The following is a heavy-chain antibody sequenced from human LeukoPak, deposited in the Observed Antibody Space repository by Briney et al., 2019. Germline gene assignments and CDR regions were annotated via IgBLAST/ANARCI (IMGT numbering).Heavy chain of an antibody. Sequence: GGTLRLSCAASGFTFSSYGMSWVRQTPGKGLEWVSGISGSADSTYYADSVKGRFTISRDNSKNTLYLQMNSLRAEDTAVYYCAKVAYSSPEDVWGKGTTVTVSS. D-gene: IGHD6-19*01. CDR3: AKVAYSSPEDV. V-gene: IGHV3-23*01. CDR2: ISGSADST. J-gene: IGHJ6*04. CDR1: GFTFSSYG.